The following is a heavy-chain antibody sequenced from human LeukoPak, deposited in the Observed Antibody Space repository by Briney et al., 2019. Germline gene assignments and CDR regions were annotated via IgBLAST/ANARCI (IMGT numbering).Heavy chain of an antibody. CDR2: INHSGST. V-gene: IGHV4-34*01. CDR3: ARRRITIFGVVIGPSTFFDY. Sequence: PETLSLTCAVYGGSFSGYYWSWIRQPPGKGLEWIGEINHSGSTNYNPSLKSRVTISVDTSKNQFSLKLSSVTAADTAVYYCARRRITIFGVVIGPSTFFDYWGQGTLVTVSS. D-gene: IGHD3-3*01. CDR1: GGSFSGYY. J-gene: IGHJ4*02.